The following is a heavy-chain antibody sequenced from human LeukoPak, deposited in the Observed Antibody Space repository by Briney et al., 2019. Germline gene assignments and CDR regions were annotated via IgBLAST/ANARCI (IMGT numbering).Heavy chain of an antibody. CDR2: IKNKASGYTT. D-gene: IGHD3-10*01. J-gene: IGHJ6*02. V-gene: IGHV3-72*01. Sequence: GGSLRLSCAASGFTFSDHYMDWVRQTPGKGLEWVGRIKNKASGYTTEYAASVKGRFTISRDDSKSIAYLQMSNLKTEDTAVYFCTRYYFGSGTYYSTFAMDVWGPGTTVTVSS. CDR3: TRYYFGSGTYYSTFAMDV. CDR1: GFTFSDHY.